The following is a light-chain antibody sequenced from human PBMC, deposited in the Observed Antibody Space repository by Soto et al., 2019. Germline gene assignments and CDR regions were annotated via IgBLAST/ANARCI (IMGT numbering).Light chain of an antibody. CDR1: SSDVGGYNY. CDR2: EVS. V-gene: IGLV2-14*01. J-gene: IGLJ1*01. Sequence: QSVRTEPAWVSGSPGQSITISCTGTSSDVGGYNYVSWYQQHPGKAPKLMIYEVSNRPSGVSNRFSGSKSGNTASLTISGLQAVDEADYYCTSYTSISLYVFGTGTKVTVL. CDR3: TSYTSISLYV.